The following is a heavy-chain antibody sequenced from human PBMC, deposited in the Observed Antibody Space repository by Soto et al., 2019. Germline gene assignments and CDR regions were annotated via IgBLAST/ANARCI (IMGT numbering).Heavy chain of an antibody. J-gene: IGHJ6*03. Sequence: ASVKVSCKASGYTFTSYAMHWVRQAPGQRLEWIGWINAGNGNTKYSQKFQGRVTITRDTSASTAYMELSSLRSEDTAVYYCARSTVNTYPTNSYYMDVWGKGTTFTVSS. CDR2: INAGNGNT. CDR1: GYTFTSYA. CDR3: ARSTVNTYPTNSYYMDV. V-gene: IGHV1-3*01. D-gene: IGHD4-17*01.